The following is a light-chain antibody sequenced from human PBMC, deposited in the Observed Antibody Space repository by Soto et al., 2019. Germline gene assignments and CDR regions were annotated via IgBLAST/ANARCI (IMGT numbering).Light chain of an antibody. V-gene: IGLV1-44*01. J-gene: IGLJ1*01. CDR1: SSSIGSNT. Sequence: QSALTQPPSASGTPGQRVTISCSGSSSSIGSNTVNWYQQLPGTAPKLLIYSNNQRPSGVPDRFSGSKSGNTASLTVSGLQPEDEADYYCSSYAGSNKSVFGTGTKVTVL. CDR3: SSYAGSNKSV. CDR2: SNN.